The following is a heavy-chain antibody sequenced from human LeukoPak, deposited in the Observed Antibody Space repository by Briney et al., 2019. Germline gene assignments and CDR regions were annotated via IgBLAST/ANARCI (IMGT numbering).Heavy chain of an antibody. CDR3: ARTRDLYGMDV. CDR2: IFYTGTT. V-gene: IGHV4-59*01. J-gene: IGHJ6*02. Sequence: SETLSLTCTVSGGSISNYYWSWIRQPPGMGLEWIGYIFYTGTTNYIPSLKSRTTISVDTSKSQVSLRLSSVTAADTAVYFCARTRDLYGMDVWGQGTTVTVSS. CDR1: GGSISNYY.